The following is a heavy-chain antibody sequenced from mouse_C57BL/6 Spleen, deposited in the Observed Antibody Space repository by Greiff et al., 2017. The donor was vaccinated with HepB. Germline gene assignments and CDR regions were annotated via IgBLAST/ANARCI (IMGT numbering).Heavy chain of an antibody. Sequence: QVQLKESGAELVKPGASVKISCKASGYAFSSYWMNWVKQRPGKGLEWIGQIYPGDGDTNYNGKFKGKATLTADKSSSTAYMQLSSLTSEDSAVYFCASSDYGRFAYWGQGTLVTVSA. CDR3: ASSDYGRFAY. CDR2: IYPGDGDT. D-gene: IGHD1-1*01. CDR1: GYAFSSYW. J-gene: IGHJ3*01. V-gene: IGHV1-80*01.